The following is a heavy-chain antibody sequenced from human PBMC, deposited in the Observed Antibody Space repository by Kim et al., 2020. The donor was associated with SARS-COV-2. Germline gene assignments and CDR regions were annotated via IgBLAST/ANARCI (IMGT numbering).Heavy chain of an antibody. J-gene: IGHJ5*02. D-gene: IGHD6-25*01. CDR3: ARVPFAADSFDP. CDR2: I. V-gene: IGHV3-48*03. Sequence: IYYAASVKGRFTISRDNAKNSLYLQMNNLRAEDTAVYYCARVPFAADSFDPWGQGTLVTVSS.